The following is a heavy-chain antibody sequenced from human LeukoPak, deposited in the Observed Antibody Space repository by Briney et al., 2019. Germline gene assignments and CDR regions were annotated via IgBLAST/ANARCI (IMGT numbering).Heavy chain of an antibody. D-gene: IGHD2-2*01. J-gene: IGHJ6*03. CDR2: ITSGSSYI. CDR1: GFTFSSYN. CDR3: ARDQMRPYQYYMDV. V-gene: IGHV3-21*01. Sequence: GGSLRLSCAGSGFTFSSYNMKWVRQAPGKGLEWVSSITSGSSYIYYADSVKGRFTIYRDNSKNTLYLQMNSLRAEDTAMYYCARDQMRPYQYYMDVWGKGTTVTVSS.